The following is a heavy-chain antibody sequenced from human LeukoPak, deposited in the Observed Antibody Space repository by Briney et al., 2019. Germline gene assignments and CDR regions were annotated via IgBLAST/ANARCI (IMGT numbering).Heavy chain of an antibody. CDR1: GFTFGDYA. V-gene: IGHV3-49*04. Sequence: GGSLRLSCTASGFTFGDYAMSWVRQAPRKGMAWVGFIRSKAYGGATEYAASVKGRFTISRDDSKSIACLQMNSLKSEDTAVYYCTRDNLNYYDSSGYYYWGQGTLVTVSS. J-gene: IGHJ4*02. CDR2: IRSKAYGGAT. D-gene: IGHD3-22*01. CDR3: TRDNLNYYDSSGYYY.